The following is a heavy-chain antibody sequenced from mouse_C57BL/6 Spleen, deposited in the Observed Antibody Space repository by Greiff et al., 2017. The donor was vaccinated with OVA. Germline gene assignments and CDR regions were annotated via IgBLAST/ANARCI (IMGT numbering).Heavy chain of an antibody. Sequence: EVQLQQSGAELVRPGASVKLSCTASGFNIKDDYMHWVKQRPEQGLEWIGWIDPENGDTEYASKFQGKATITADTSSNTAYLQLSSLTSEDTAVYYCTRGYGSSLAYWGQGTLVTVSA. CDR1: GFNIKDDY. CDR3: TRGYGSSLAY. J-gene: IGHJ3*01. CDR2: IDPENGDT. V-gene: IGHV14-4*01. D-gene: IGHD1-1*01.